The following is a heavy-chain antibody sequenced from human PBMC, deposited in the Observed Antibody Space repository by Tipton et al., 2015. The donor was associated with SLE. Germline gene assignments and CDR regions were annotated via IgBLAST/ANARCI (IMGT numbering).Heavy chain of an antibody. Sequence: LRLSCTVSGGSISSYYWSWIRQPPGKGLEWIGYIYYSGSTNCNPSLKSRVTISVDTSKNQFSLKLSSVTAADTAVYYCARWAGPTVNFDYWGQGTLVTVSS. J-gene: IGHJ4*02. CDR1: GGSISSYY. CDR3: ARWAGPTVNFDY. D-gene: IGHD4-11*01. CDR2: IYYSGST. V-gene: IGHV4-59*01.